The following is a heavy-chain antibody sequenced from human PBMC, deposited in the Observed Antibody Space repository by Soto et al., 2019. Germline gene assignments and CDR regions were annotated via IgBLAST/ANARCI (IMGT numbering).Heavy chain of an antibody. CDR3: ARINGGSPDF. Sequence: ASEPLSLTCPVSDGYINNQFWRWIRQPAGKGLEWIGHIYMSGTTNYNPSLKSRVTMSVDAPRNQFSLKVSSVTAADTAVYYCARINGGSPDFWGQGALVTVSS. CDR1: DGYINNQF. CDR2: IYMSGTT. D-gene: IGHD2-15*01. V-gene: IGHV4-4*07. J-gene: IGHJ4*02.